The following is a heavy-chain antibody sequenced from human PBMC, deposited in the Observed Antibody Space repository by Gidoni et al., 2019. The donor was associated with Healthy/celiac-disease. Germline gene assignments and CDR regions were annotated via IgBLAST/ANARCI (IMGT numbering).Heavy chain of an antibody. CDR3: ARLVLHKGYYYYGMDV. CDR2: MNPNSGNT. V-gene: IGHV1-8*01. CDR1: GYTFTSYD. D-gene: IGHD1-26*01. Sequence: QVQLVQSGAEVKKPGASVKVSCKASGYTFTSYDINWVRQATGQGLEWMGWMNPNSGNTGYAQKFQGRVTMTRNTSISTAYMELSSLRSEDTAVYYCARLVLHKGYYYYGMDVWGQGTTVTVSS. J-gene: IGHJ6*02.